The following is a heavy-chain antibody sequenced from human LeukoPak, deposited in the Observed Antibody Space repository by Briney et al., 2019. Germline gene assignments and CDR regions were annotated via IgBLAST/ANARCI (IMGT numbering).Heavy chain of an antibody. CDR3: ARDYGSGSYSHHPFDY. Sequence: GALRLSCAASGFTFSSYSMNWVRQAPGKGLEWVSCISSSSSYIYYADSVKGRFTISRDNAKNSLYLQMNSLRAEDTAVYYCARDYGSGSYSHHPFDYWGQGTLVTVSS. J-gene: IGHJ4*02. CDR2: ISSSSSYI. CDR1: GFTFSSYS. D-gene: IGHD3-10*01. V-gene: IGHV3-21*01.